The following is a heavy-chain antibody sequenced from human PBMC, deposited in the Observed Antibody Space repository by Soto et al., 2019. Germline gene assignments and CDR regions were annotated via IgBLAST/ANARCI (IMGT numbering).Heavy chain of an antibody. CDR2: FSDGGSNT. CDR1: GLSFRSYA. Sequence: XVSLRLSCAASGLSFRSYAMSGVRQAPGKGLEWVSAFSDGGSNTYYTDSVKGRFTISRDNFRNTLFLQMKSLRAEDTAVYYCAILYSNSWYTGYYFDYWGQGTLVTVSS. J-gene: IGHJ4*02. D-gene: IGHD6-13*01. CDR3: AILYSNSWYTGYYFDY. V-gene: IGHV3-23*01.